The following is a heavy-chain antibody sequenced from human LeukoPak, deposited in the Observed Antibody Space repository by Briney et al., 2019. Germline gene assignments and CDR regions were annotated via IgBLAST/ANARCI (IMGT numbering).Heavy chain of an antibody. J-gene: IGHJ4*02. Sequence: SETLSLTCTVSGGSVSSGSYYWSWIRQPPGKGLGWIGYIYYSGSTNYNPSLKSRVTISVDTSKNQFSLKLSSVTAADTAVYYCARGGPYGSGSSLDYWGQGTLVTVSS. CDR1: GGSVSSGSYY. CDR3: ARGGPYGSGSSLDY. V-gene: IGHV4-61*01. CDR2: IYYSGST. D-gene: IGHD3-10*01.